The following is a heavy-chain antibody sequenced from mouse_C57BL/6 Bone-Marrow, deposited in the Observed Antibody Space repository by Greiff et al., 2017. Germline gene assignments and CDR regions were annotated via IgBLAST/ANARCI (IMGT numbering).Heavy chain of an antibody. CDR1: GFSLSTFGLG. Sequence: QVTLKVSGPGILQPSQTLSLTCSFSGFSLSTFGLGVGWIRQPSGKGLEWLAHIWWDDDNYYNPALKSRLTISKDTSKNQVFLKIANVDTADTATYYCARIRADGYYVSWYFDVWGTGTTVTVSS. CDR3: ARIRADGYYVSWYFDV. D-gene: IGHD2-3*01. CDR2: IWWDDDN. J-gene: IGHJ1*03. V-gene: IGHV8-8*01.